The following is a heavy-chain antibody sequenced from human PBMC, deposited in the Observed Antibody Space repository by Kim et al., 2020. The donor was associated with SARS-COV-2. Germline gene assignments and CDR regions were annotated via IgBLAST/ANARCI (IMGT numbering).Heavy chain of an antibody. CDR2: IWYDGTNK. J-gene: IGHJ4*02. CDR1: GFTFSSYG. CDR3: ARDGGRGYMFQN. D-gene: IGHD5-18*01. Sequence: GGSLRLSGAASGFTFSSYGMHWVRQAPGKGLEWVAVIWYDGTNKYYADSVKGRFTISRDNSKNTLYLQMNSLRAEDTAVYYCARDGGRGYMFQNWGQGTLVTVSS. V-gene: IGHV3-33*01.